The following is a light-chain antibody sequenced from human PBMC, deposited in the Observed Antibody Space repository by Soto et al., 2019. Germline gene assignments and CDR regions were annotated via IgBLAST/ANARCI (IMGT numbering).Light chain of an antibody. CDR1: QNISSY. J-gene: IGKJ1*01. CDR2: DVS. Sequence: VMTQSAAPMSVSPGERVPLSCRASQNISSYLIWYQQKPGQAPRLLIYDVSNRATGIPARFSGSGSGTDFSLTISSLEPEDFAVYYCQQRSHWPRTFGQGTKVEIK. CDR3: QQRSHWPRT. V-gene: IGKV3-11*01.